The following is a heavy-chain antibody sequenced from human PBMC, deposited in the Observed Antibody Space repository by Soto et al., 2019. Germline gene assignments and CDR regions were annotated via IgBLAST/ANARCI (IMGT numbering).Heavy chain of an antibody. D-gene: IGHD1-26*01. V-gene: IGHV3-74*01. CDR2: IHSDGSST. Sequence: EVQLVESGGGLVQPGESLRLSCAASGFTFSYYWMHWVRQAPGKGLVWVSRIHSDGSSTTYADSVKGRFTISRDIARSTVYLQMNSVRVEDTAVYYCARGDRGAFDMWGQGTVVTVSS. CDR1: GFTFSYYW. J-gene: IGHJ3*02. CDR3: ARGDRGAFDM.